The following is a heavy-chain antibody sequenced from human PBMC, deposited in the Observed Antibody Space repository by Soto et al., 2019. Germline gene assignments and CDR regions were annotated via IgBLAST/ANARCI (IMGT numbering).Heavy chain of an antibody. CDR2: VSHDGAIK. CDR1: GFTFDNFA. CDR3: ARELEGAEGFDP. Sequence: QMELVESGGGVVQPGRSLRLSCTPSGFTFDNFAMHWVRQAPGKGLEWVAVVSHDGAIKHYAESVRGRLTNTRDVAKNPLFPQKNNPKDDATAIYLWARELEGAEGFDPWGQGTMGTISS. V-gene: IGHV3-30-3*01. J-gene: IGHJ3*01.